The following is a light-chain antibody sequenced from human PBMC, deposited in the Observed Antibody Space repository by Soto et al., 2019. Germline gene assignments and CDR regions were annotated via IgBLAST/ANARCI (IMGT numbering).Light chain of an antibody. Sequence: DIQLTQSPSFLSLSVGDRVTITCRASQDIASYLAWYQQKPGKAPNLLIYAASTLQSGVPSRFSGTGSGTEFTLTISSLQPEDFATYYCQQINSYSRTFAQGTKVEIK. CDR2: AAS. J-gene: IGKJ1*01. V-gene: IGKV1-9*01. CDR3: QQINSYSRT. CDR1: QDIASY.